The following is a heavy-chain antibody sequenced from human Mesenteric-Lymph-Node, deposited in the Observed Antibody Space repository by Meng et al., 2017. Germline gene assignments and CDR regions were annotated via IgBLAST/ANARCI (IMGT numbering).Heavy chain of an antibody. CDR1: GGTFGSYA. V-gene: IGHV1-69*05. J-gene: IGHJ6*02. CDR3: ARPSSGWNYYYYGMDV. D-gene: IGHD6-19*01. CDR2: IIPIFGTA. Sequence: SVKVSCKASGGTFGSYAISWVRQAPGQGLEWMGGIIPIFGTANYAQKFQGRVTITTDESTSTAYMELSSLRSEDTAVYYCARPSSGWNYYYYGMDVWGQGTTVTVSS.